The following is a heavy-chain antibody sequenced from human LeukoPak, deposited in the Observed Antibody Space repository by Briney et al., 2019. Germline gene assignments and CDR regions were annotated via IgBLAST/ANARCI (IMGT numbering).Heavy chain of an antibody. CDR3: AFSYYDSSGYYSHFDY. Sequence: PSGTLSLTCAVSDGSISSSNWWSWVRQPPGKGLEWIGEIFHGGSTNYNPSLKSRVTISVDKSKNQFSLKLSSVTAADTAVYYCAFSYYDSSGYYSHFDYWGQGTLVTVSS. V-gene: IGHV4-4*02. CDR1: DGSISSSNW. D-gene: IGHD3-22*01. J-gene: IGHJ4*02. CDR2: IFHGGST.